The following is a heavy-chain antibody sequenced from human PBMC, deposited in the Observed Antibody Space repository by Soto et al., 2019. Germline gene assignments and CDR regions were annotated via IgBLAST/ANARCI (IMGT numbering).Heavy chain of an antibody. CDR1: GGSFSGYF. J-gene: IGHJ5*02. V-gene: IGHV4-34*01. CDR3: ERTYYYDRGWFDP. Sequence: PSETLSLTCAVYGGSFSGYFWSWIRQPPGKGLEWIGEINHSGSTNYNPSLKSRVTISVDTSKNQFSLKLSSVTAADTAVYYCERTYYYDRGWFDPWGQGTLVTVSS. D-gene: IGHD3-22*01. CDR2: INHSGST.